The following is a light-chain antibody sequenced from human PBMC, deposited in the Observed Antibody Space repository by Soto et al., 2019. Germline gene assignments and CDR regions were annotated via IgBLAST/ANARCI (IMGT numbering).Light chain of an antibody. Sequence: QSVLTQPPSVSEAPKQRGTVSCSGSSSNIGNTAAVYYHQLPGKAPNLLIHYADLLPSGVSDRLSCSKSGTSASLAISGLQSEDEAYYFWASCDDTLNATFGGGTKLTVL. V-gene: IGLV1-36*01. CDR2: YAD. CDR3: ASCDDTLNAT. CDR1: SSNIGNTA. J-gene: IGLJ2*01.